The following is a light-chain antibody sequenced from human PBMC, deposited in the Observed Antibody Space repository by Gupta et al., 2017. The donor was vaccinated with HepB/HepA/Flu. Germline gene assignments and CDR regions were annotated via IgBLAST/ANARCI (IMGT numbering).Light chain of an antibody. Sequence: EIVLTQSPGTLSLSPGERATLSCRASQSVSSSYLAWYRQKPGQAPRLLIYGASRRATGIPDRFSGSGSGTDFTLTISRLEPEDFAVYYCQQYGSSLLTFGGGTKVEIK. V-gene: IGKV3-20*01. CDR2: GAS. CDR3: QQYGSSLLT. CDR1: QSVSSSY. J-gene: IGKJ4*01.